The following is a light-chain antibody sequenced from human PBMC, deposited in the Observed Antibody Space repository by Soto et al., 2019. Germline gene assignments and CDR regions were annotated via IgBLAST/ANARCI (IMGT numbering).Light chain of an antibody. CDR1: QSVSSY. CDR2: DTS. Sequence: EIVLTQSPASLSLSPGERATLSCRASQSVSSYLAWYQQKPGQAPRLLIYDTSNRATGVPASFSGSGSGTDFTLTISSLEPEDCAIYYCQQRQYWPPITFGQGTRLEIK. J-gene: IGKJ5*01. V-gene: IGKV3-11*01. CDR3: QQRQYWPPIT.